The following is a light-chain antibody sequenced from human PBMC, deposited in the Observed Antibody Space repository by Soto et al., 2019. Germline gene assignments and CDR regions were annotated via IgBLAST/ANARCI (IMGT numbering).Light chain of an antibody. J-gene: IGLJ1*01. Sequence: QSALTQPPSASGSPGQSVAISCTGTNSDVGGYNYVSWYQLHPGKAPKLMIYEVNLRPSGVPDRFSGSKSGNTASLTVSGLQAEDEADYYCSSYAGSNNYVFGTGTKLTVL. V-gene: IGLV2-8*01. CDR3: SSYAGSNNYV. CDR2: EVN. CDR1: NSDVGGYNY.